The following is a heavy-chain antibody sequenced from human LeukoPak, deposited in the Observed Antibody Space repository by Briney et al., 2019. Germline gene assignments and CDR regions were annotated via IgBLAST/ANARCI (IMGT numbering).Heavy chain of an antibody. CDR2: ISGSGDST. CDR3: AKGKDSNPYFDY. J-gene: IGHJ4*02. Sequence: GGSLRLSCAASGFTFSSYAMSWVRQAPGKGLEWVSAISGSGDSTYYGDSVKGRFTISRDNSKNTLYLQMNSLRAEDTAVYYCAKGKDSNPYFDYWGQGTLVTVSS. CDR1: GFTFSSYA. D-gene: IGHD4-11*01. V-gene: IGHV3-23*01.